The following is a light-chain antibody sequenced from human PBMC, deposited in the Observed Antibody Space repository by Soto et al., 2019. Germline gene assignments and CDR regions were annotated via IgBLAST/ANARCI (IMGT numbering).Light chain of an antibody. CDR2: AAS. CDR3: LQHHSYPWT. V-gene: IGKV1-17*01. CDR1: QGISND. J-gene: IGKJ1*01. Sequence: DIRMTQSPSSLSASIGDRVTITCRASQGISNDLGWYQQKPGLAPKRLISAASTLQSGVPSRFRGRGSGTEFRLTISGLQTEDFATYYCLQHHSYPWTFGQGTKVEIQ.